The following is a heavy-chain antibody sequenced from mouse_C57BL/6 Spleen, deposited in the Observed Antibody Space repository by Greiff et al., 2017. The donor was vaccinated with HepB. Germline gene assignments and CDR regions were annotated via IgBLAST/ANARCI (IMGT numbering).Heavy chain of an antibody. CDR2: IRLKSDNYAT. CDR3: SIYYYGSSLFDY. V-gene: IGHV6-3*01. CDR1: GFTFSNYW. Sequence: EVKLVESGGGLVQPGGSMKLSCVASGFTFSNYWMNWVRQSPEKGLEWVAQIRLKSDNYATHYAESVKGRFTISRDDSKSSVYLQMNNLRAEDTGIYYCSIYYYGSSLFDYWGQGTTLTVSS. D-gene: IGHD1-1*01. J-gene: IGHJ2*01.